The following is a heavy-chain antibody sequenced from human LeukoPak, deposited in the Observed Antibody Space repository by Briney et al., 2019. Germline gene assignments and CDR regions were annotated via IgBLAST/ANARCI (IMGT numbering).Heavy chain of an antibody. CDR3: TTEGDGYNGYYFDY. V-gene: IGHV3-15*01. CDR2: IKSKTDGGTT. Sequence: GGSLRLSCAASGFTFSNAWMSWVRQAPGKGLEWVGRIKSKTDGGTTDYAAPVKGRFTISRDDSKNTLYLQMNSLKTEDTAVYYCTTEGDGYNGYYFDYWGQGILVTVSS. D-gene: IGHD5-24*01. CDR1: GFTFSNAW. J-gene: IGHJ4*02.